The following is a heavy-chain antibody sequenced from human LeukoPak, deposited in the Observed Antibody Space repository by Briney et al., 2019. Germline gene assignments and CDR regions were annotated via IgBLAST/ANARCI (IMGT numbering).Heavy chain of an antibody. CDR2: ISSSSSTI. J-gene: IGHJ4*02. V-gene: IGHV3-48*02. Sequence: GGSLRLSCAASGFTFSSYSMNWVRQAPGKGLEGVSYISSSSSTIYYADSVKGRFTISRDNAKNSLYLQMNSLRDEDTAVYYCARAGYDFWSGYSDYWGQGTLVTVSS. CDR3: ARAGYDFWSGYSDY. D-gene: IGHD3-3*01. CDR1: GFTFSSYS.